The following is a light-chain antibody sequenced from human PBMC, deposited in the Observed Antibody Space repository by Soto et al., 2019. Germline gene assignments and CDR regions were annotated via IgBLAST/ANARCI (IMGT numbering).Light chain of an antibody. CDR2: GAS. CDR1: QSINSE. J-gene: IGKJ2*01. CDR3: QPGHNWPLT. V-gene: IGKV3-15*01. Sequence: EIVMTQSPATLSLSPGERAALSCRASQSINSELAWYQQKPGQPPRLLIYGASTRATGVPARFTGSESGSEFTLTISGLQSEDFAVYYCQPGHNWPLTLGQGTRLEI.